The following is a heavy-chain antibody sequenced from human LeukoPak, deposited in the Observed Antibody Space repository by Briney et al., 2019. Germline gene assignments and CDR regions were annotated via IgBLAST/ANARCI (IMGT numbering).Heavy chain of an antibody. CDR3: ASSLGRHCSSTSCSPGGYFQH. V-gene: IGHV1-2*02. CDR1: GYTFTGYY. J-gene: IGHJ1*01. CDR2: INPNSGGT. D-gene: IGHD2-2*01. Sequence: ASVKVSCKASGYTFTGYYMHWVRQAPGQGLEWMGWINPNSGGTNYAQKFQGRVTMTRDTSISTAYMELSRLRSDDTAVYYCASSLGRHCSSTSCSPGGYFQHWGQGALVTVSS.